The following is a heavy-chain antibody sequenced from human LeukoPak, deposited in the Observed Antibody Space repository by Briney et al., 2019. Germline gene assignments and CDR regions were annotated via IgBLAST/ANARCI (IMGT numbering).Heavy chain of an antibody. CDR1: GDSVSSNSAT. J-gene: IGHJ3*02. CDR2: TYYRSKWYN. Sequence: SQTLSLTCAISGDSVSSNSATWIWIRQSPSRGLEWLGRTYYRSKWYNDYAVSVKSRLIINPDTSKNQFSLQLNSVTPEDTAVYYCARGNNAFDIWGQGTTVTVSS. D-gene: IGHD2/OR15-2a*01. CDR3: ARGNNAFDI. V-gene: IGHV6-1*01.